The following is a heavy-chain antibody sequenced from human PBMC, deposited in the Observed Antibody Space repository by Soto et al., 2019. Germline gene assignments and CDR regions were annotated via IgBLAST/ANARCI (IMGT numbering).Heavy chain of an antibody. J-gene: IGHJ3*02. V-gene: IGHV1-69*13. CDR2: IIPIFGTA. CDR1: GGTFSSYA. D-gene: IGHD6-19*01. Sequence: GASVKVSCKASGGTFSSYAISWVRQAPGQGLEWMGGIIPIFGTANYAQKFQGRVTITADESTSTAYMELSSLRSEDTAVYYCAIKKQWTPDGAFDIWGQGTMVTVSS. CDR3: AIKKQWTPDGAFDI.